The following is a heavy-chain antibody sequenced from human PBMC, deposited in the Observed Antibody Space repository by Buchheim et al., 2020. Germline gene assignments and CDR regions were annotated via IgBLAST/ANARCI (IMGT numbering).Heavy chain of an antibody. Sequence: QVQLQESGPGLVKPSETLSLTCTVSGDSISNYYWSWIRQPPGKGLEWIGYIYYSGTTNYNPSLKSRVTISVDTSKNQFSLKLNSVTAADTAVYYCARHAMKTEAYNWFDPWGQGTL. CDR2: IYYSGTT. CDR1: GDSISNYY. CDR3: ARHAMKTEAYNWFDP. V-gene: IGHV4-59*08. J-gene: IGHJ5*02.